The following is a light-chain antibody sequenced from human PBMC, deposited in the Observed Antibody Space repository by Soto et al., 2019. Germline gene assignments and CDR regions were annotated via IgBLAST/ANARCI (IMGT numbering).Light chain of an antibody. Sequence: QPVLTQPASVSGSPGQSITMSCTGTSSDVGGYNYVSWYQQHPGKAPKLMIYDVSNRPSGVSNRFSGSKSGNTASLTISGLQAEDEADYYCSSYTSSSTLVFGGGTKLTVL. J-gene: IGLJ2*01. CDR3: SSYTSSSTLV. CDR1: SSDVGGYNY. CDR2: DVS. V-gene: IGLV2-14*01.